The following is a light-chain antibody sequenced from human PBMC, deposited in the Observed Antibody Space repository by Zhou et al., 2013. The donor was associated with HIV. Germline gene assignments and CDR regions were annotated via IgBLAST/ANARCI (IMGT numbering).Light chain of an antibody. V-gene: IGKV1-5*03. Sequence: DIQMTQSPSTLSASVGDRVTITCRASQSVNNWLAWYQQKPGKAPNVLIFKASTLESGVPSRFSGSGSGTEFTLTITSLQPDDFAAYYCQQYNTYPYTFGQGTKLEIK. J-gene: IGKJ2*01. CDR1: QSVNNW. CDR2: KAS. CDR3: QQYNTYPYT.